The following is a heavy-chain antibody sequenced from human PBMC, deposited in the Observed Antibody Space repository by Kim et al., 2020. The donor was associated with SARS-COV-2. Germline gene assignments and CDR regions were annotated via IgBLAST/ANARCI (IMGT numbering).Heavy chain of an antibody. D-gene: IGHD3-3*01. Sequence: SETLSLTCTVSGGSISSYYWSWIRQPPGKGLEWIGYIYYSGSTNYNPSLKSRVTISVDTSKNQFSLKLSSVTAADTAVYYCARVSRFWSGYYAFDYWGQGTLVTVSS. CDR2: IYYSGST. J-gene: IGHJ4*02. CDR1: GGSISSYY. CDR3: ARVSRFWSGYYAFDY. V-gene: IGHV4-59*13.